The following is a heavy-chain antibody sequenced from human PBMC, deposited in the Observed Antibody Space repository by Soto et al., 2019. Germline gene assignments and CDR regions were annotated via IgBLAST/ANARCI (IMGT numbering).Heavy chain of an antibody. Sequence: EVQLVEAGGGLVQPGGSLRLSCAASGFTFSSYSMNWVRQAPGKGLEWVSYISSSSSTIYYADSVKGRFTISRDNAKNSLYLQMNSLRDEDTAVYYCARNVGSGLMLPLYFDYWGQGTLVTVSS. CDR2: ISSSSSTI. V-gene: IGHV3-48*02. CDR3: ARNVGSGLMLPLYFDY. J-gene: IGHJ4*02. CDR1: GFTFSSYS. D-gene: IGHD3-16*01.